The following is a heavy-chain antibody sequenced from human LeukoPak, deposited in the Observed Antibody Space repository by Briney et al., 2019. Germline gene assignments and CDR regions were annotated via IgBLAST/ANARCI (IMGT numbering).Heavy chain of an antibody. D-gene: IGHD3-10*01. J-gene: IGHJ2*01. CDR3: ARRFGELFPGHWYFDL. Sequence: GESLKISCKGSGYSFTSYWIGWVRQMPGKGLEWMGIIYPGDSDTRYSPSFQGQVTISADKSISTAYLQWSSLKASDTAMYYCARRFGELFPGHWYFDLWGRGTLVTVST. CDR1: GYSFTSYW. CDR2: IYPGDSDT. V-gene: IGHV5-51*01.